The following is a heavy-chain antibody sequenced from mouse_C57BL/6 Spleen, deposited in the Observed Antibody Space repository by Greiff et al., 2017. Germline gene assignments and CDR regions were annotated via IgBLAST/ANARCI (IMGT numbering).Heavy chain of an antibody. CDR3: ARDLDYGSSSFAY. CDR1: GFTFSSYA. V-gene: IGHV5-4*01. D-gene: IGHD1-1*01. Sequence: EVKLVESGGGLVKPGGSLKLSCAASGFTFSSYAMSWVRQTPEKRLEWVATISDGGSYTYYPDNVKGRFTISRDNAKNNLYLQMSHLKSEDTAMYYCARDLDYGSSSFAYWGQGTLVTVSA. J-gene: IGHJ3*01. CDR2: ISDGGSYT.